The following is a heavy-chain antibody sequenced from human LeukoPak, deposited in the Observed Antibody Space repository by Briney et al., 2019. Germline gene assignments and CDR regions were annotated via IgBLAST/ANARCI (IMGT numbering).Heavy chain of an antibody. V-gene: IGHV3-30-3*01. J-gene: IGHJ4*02. D-gene: IGHD6-13*01. Sequence: GGSLRLSCAASGFTFSSYAMHWVRQAPGKGLEWVAVISYDGSNKYYADSVKGRFTISRDNSKNTLYLQMNSLRVEDTAVYYCARALSSWYYFDYWGQGTLVTVSS. CDR2: ISYDGSNK. CDR1: GFTFSSYA. CDR3: ARALSSWYYFDY.